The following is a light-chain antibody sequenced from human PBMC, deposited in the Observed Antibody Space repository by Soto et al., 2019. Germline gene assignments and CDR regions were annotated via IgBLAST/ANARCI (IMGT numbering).Light chain of an antibody. J-gene: IGKJ1*01. CDR3: QQYNNWPWT. CDR2: GAS. V-gene: IGKV3-15*01. Sequence: EIAMTQSPATLSVFPGERATLSCRASQSVSTNLAWYQPKPGQAPRLLIYGASLRATGIPARFSGSGSGTDFTLIISSLQSEDFAVYYCQQYNNWPWTFGQGTKVEIK. CDR1: QSVSTN.